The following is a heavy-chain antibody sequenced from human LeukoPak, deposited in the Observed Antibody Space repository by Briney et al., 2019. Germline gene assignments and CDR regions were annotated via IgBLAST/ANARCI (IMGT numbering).Heavy chain of an antibody. V-gene: IGHV1-46*03. CDR2: INPSGGST. CDR1: GYTFTSYY. Sequence: GASVKVSCKASGYTFTSYYMHWVRQAPGQGLEWMGIINPSGGSTSYAQKFQGRVTMTRDTSTSTVYMELSSLRSEATAVYYCARSAIQLWFLDYWGQGTLVTVSS. CDR3: ARSAIQLWFLDY. D-gene: IGHD5-18*01. J-gene: IGHJ4*02.